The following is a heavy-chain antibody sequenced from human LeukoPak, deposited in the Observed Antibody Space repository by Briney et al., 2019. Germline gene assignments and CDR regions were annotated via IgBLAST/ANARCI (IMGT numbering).Heavy chain of an antibody. CDR3: ARGSRDYYDSSGYNY. D-gene: IGHD3-22*01. CDR2: IIPILGIA. CDR1: GGTFGSYA. Sequence: SVKVSCKASGGTFGSYAISWVRQAPGQGLEWMGRIIPILGIANYAQKFQGRVTITADKSTSTAYMELSSLRSEDTAVYYCARGSRDYYDSSGYNYWGQGTLVTVSS. V-gene: IGHV1-69*04. J-gene: IGHJ4*02.